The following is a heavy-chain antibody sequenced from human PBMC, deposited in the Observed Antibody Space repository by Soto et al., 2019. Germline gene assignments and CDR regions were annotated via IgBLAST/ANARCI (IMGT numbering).Heavy chain of an antibody. CDR1: GFTFSSYS. Sequence: HPGGALRLSCAASGFTFSSYSMSWVRQAPGKGLEWVSAISGSGGSTYYADSVKGRFTISRDDSKNTLYLQMNSLGAEDTAVYYCAKVSGIAVPSGDWYFDLWGRGTLVTVSS. J-gene: IGHJ2*01. V-gene: IGHV3-23*01. D-gene: IGHD6-19*01. CDR3: AKVSGIAVPSGDWYFDL. CDR2: ISGSGGST.